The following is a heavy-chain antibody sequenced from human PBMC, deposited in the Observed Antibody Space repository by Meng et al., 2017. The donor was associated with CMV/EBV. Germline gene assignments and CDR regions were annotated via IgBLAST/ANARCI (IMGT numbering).Heavy chain of an antibody. V-gene: IGHV3-11*01. CDR1: GSTFSAYS. J-gene: IGHJ2*01. D-gene: IGHD1-26*01. Sequence: CAAFGSTFSAYSMRWIRKAPGQGLEWVSSISRSGSTISYADSVRGRFTISRDNAKNSLYLQMTSLRAEDTAVYYCARVDSGSYSFDLWGRGTLVTVSS. CDR3: ARVDSGSYSFDL. CDR2: ISRSGSTI.